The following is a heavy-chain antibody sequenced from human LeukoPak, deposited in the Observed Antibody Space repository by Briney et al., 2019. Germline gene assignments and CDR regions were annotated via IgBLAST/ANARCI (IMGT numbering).Heavy chain of an antibody. Sequence: GPSVRVSCKVSGYTLTELSMHWVRQAPGKGLEWMGGFDPEDGETIYAQKFQGRVTMTEDTSTDTAYMELSSLRSEDTAVYYCATFRYYYDSSGYKYWGQGTLVTVSS. J-gene: IGHJ4*02. CDR1: GYTLTELS. CDR2: FDPEDGET. V-gene: IGHV1-24*01. CDR3: ATFRYYYDSSGYKY. D-gene: IGHD3-22*01.